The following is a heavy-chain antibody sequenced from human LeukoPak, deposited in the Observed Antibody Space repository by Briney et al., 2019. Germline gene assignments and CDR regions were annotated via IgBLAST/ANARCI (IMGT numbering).Heavy chain of an antibody. Sequence: GGSLRLSCAASGFTFSSYSMNWVRQAPGKGLEWVSSISSNSSYIYYADSVKGRFTISRDNAKNSLYLQMNSLRAEDTAVYYCARAGEKATLDYWGQGTLVTVSS. D-gene: IGHD5-24*01. J-gene: IGHJ4*02. V-gene: IGHV3-21*01. CDR2: ISSNSSYI. CDR3: ARAGEKATLDY. CDR1: GFTFSSYS.